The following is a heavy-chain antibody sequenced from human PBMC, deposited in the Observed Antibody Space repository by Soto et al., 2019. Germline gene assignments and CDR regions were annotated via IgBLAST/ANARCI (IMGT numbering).Heavy chain of an antibody. J-gene: IGHJ4*02. Sequence: GGSLRLSCAASGFSFSIYAMTWVRQAPGKGLEWVSTINDGGGGTYYADSVKGRFTISRDNSKNTLYLQMHSLRAEDTAVYYCAKYCISTSCSYRYFDYWGQGALVTVSS. D-gene: IGHD2-2*01. V-gene: IGHV3-23*01. CDR1: GFSFSIYA. CDR2: INDGGGGT. CDR3: AKYCISTSCSYRYFDY.